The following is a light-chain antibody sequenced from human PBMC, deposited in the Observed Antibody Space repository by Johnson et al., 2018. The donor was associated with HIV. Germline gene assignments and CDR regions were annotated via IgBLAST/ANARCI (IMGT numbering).Light chain of an antibody. CDR3: GTWDSSLSVYV. Sequence: QSVLTQPPSVSAAPGQKVTISCSGSSSNIGNNYVSWYQQLPGTAPTLLIYENNKRPSGIPVRFSGSKSRTSATRALTGLQTGDEAGYYCGTWDSSLSVYVFGTGTKVTVL. V-gene: IGLV1-51*02. J-gene: IGLJ1*01. CDR1: SSNIGNNY. CDR2: ENN.